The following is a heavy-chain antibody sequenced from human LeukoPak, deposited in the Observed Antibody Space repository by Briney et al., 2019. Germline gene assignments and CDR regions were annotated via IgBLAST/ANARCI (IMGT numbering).Heavy chain of an antibody. V-gene: IGHV1-2*06. Sequence: ASVKVSCKASGYTFTGYYIHWVRQAPGQGLEWMGRINPNSGGTNYAQKFQGRVTMTRDTSISTAYMELSRLRSDDTAVYYCARGLGVKYDFWSGYSVDPWGQGTLVTVSS. CDR1: GYTFTGYY. J-gene: IGHJ5*02. D-gene: IGHD3-3*01. CDR3: ARGLGVKYDFWSGYSVDP. CDR2: INPNSGGT.